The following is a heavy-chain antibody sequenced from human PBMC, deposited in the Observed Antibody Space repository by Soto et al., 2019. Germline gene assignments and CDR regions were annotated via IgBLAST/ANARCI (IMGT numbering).Heavy chain of an antibody. Sequence: SVKVSCKASGCTFSSYAISWVRQAPGQGLEWMGGIIPIFGTANYAQKFQGRVTITADESTSTAYMELSSLRSEDTAVYYCARDSRLRSSSFPLGFGAFDIWGQGTMVTVSS. CDR1: GCTFSSYA. J-gene: IGHJ3*02. CDR2: IIPIFGTA. V-gene: IGHV1-69*13. CDR3: ARDSRLRSSSFPLGFGAFDI. D-gene: IGHD6-13*01.